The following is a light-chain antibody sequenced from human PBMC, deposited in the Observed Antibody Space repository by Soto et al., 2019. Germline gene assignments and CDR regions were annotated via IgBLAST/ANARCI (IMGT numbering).Light chain of an antibody. CDR2: GAS. CDR1: QSVGSY. CDR3: QQYNNWRRT. J-gene: IGKJ1*01. V-gene: IGKV3-15*01. Sequence: VLTLSAATLSLSQRETATLSCRASQSVGSYLAWYPQRPFHAPRLLIYGASTRATVLPARFSGSGSGTEFTLTISSLQSEDFAVYYCQQYNNWRRTFGQGTKVDI.